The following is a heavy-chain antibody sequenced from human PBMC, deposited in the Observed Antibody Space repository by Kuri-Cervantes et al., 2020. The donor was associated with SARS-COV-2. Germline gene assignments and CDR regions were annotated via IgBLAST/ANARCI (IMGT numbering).Heavy chain of an antibody. Sequence: ASVKVSCKASGYNFISYGIHWARQAPGQGLEWMGWIYSSNGYTKYVQKFQDRVTMTTGTSTNTAYLELRSLRNGDTAIYYCATRWGGYTSPFGFASWGLGALVTVSS. CDR2: IYSSNGYT. D-gene: IGHD2-2*01. J-gene: IGHJ4*02. CDR1: GYNFISYG. V-gene: IGHV1-18*01. CDR3: ATRWGGYTSPFGFAS.